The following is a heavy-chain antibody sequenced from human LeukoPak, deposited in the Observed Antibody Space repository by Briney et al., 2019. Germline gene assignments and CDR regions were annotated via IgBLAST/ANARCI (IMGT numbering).Heavy chain of an antibody. CDR2: INQAGSET. J-gene: IGHJ4*02. V-gene: IGHV3-7*01. CDR1: GFTFSTYY. D-gene: IGHD4-17*01. CDR3: ARDPYGDYYFDY. Sequence: GGSLRLSCAASGFTFSTYYMSWVRQAPGKGLEWVANINQAGSETYYVDSVKVRFTISRDNSKNLLYLHMNSLRAEDTAVYYCARDPYGDYYFDYWGQGTLVTVSS.